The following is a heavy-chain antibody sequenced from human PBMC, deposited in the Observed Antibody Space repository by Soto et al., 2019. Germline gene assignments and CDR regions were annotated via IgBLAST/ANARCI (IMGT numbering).Heavy chain of an antibody. D-gene: IGHD1-1*01. CDR3: ARGRYGDY. J-gene: IGHJ4*02. V-gene: IGHV1-18*01. CDR2: ISAHNGNT. Sequence: QVHLVQSGAEVKKPGASVKVSCKGSGYGFTNYGITWVRQAPGQGLEWMAWISAHNGNTNYAQKLQGRVTVTRDTSTSTACMELRSLRSDDTAVYYCARGRYGDYWGQGALVTVSS. CDR1: GYGFTNYG.